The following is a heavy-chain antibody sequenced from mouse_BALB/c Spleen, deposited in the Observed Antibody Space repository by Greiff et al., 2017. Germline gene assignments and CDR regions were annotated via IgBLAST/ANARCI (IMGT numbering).Heavy chain of an antibody. Sequence: EVKLMESGGDLVKPGGSLKLSCAASGFTFSSYGMSWVRQTPDKRLEWVATISSGGSYTYYPDSVKGRFTISRDNAKNTLYLQMSSLKSEDTAMYYCARHGDYGGQGTSVTVSS. J-gene: IGHJ4*01. CDR1: GFTFSSYG. CDR2: ISSGGSYT. D-gene: IGHD2-13*01. V-gene: IGHV5-6*01. CDR3: ARHGDY.